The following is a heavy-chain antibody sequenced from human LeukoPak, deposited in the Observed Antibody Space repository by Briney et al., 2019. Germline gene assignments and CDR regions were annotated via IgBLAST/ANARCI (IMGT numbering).Heavy chain of an antibody. CDR3: ARDQNYYDSSGSRFVY. Sequence: GGSLRLSCAASGFTFSSYGMHWVRQAPGKGLEWVAVISYDGGNKYFADSVKGRFTISRDNSKRTLYLQMNSLRAEDTAVYYCARDQNYYDSSGSRFVYWGQGTLVTVSS. V-gene: IGHV3-30*19. J-gene: IGHJ4*02. CDR2: ISYDGGNK. CDR1: GFTFSSYG. D-gene: IGHD3-22*01.